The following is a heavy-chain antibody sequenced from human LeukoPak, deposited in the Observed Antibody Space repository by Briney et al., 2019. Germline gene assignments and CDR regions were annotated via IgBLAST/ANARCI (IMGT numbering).Heavy chain of an antibody. CDR2: TNTDGRTT. D-gene: IGHD3-22*01. CDR1: GFTFSSYW. J-gene: IGHJ4*01. V-gene: IGHV3-74*01. Sequence: GGSLRLSCAASGFTFSSYWMHWVRQAPGEGLVWVSRTNTDGRTTSYADSVKGRFTISRDNAKNMLYLQMNSLRAEDTAVYYCARIEDRGAAFDSWGQGTLVTVS. CDR3: ARIEDRGAAFDS.